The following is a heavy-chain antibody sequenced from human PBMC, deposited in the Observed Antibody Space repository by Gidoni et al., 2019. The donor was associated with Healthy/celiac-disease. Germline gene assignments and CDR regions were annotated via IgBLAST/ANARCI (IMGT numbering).Heavy chain of an antibody. CDR1: GGSISSGGYS. J-gene: IGHJ4*02. CDR2: IYHSGST. Sequence: QLQLQESGSGLVKPSQTLSPTCAVSGGSISSGGYSWSWIRQPPGKGLEWIGYIYHSGSTYYNPSLKSRVTISVDRSKNQFSLKLSSVTAADTAVYYCARLTIFGVVTFDYWGQGTLVTVSS. CDR3: ARLTIFGVVTFDY. D-gene: IGHD3-3*01. V-gene: IGHV4-30-2*01.